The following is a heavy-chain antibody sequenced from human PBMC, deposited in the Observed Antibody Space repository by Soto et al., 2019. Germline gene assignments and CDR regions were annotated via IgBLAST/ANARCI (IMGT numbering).Heavy chain of an antibody. CDR3: VRDERKYFPGGTCYLMDV. Sequence: SETLSLTCTVSGGSISSGDYYWSCVRQPPGKGLEWIAYIFHNGDTYYNPSLKSRVTISAETSKNQFSLKMTSVTAADTAVYYCVRDERKYFPGGTCYLMDVWGRGTTVTVSS. J-gene: IGHJ6*02. CDR2: IFHNGDT. V-gene: IGHV4-30-4*01. CDR1: GGSISSGDYY. D-gene: IGHD2-15*01.